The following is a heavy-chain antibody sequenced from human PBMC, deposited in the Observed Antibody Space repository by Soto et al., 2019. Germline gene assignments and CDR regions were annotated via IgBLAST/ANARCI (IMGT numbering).Heavy chain of an antibody. CDR2: ISAYNGQT. D-gene: IGHD3-3*01. V-gene: IGHV1-18*01. CDR3: ARDPHEFWSSYFFDP. CDR1: GYPFDMYG. J-gene: IGHJ5*02. Sequence: QVQLVQSGAEVKKPGASVKVSCKASGYPFDMYGINWVRQAPEQRLEWMGWISAYNGQTDYAQNFQGRVTMATDTSTNTAYMELRNLRSDDTAVYYCARDPHEFWSSYFFDPWGPGTLVTVSS.